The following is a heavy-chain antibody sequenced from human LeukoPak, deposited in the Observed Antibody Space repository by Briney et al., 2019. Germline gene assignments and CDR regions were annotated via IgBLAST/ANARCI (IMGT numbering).Heavy chain of an antibody. CDR1: GFTLSSYE. D-gene: IGHD2-8*01. V-gene: IGHV3-48*03. J-gene: IGHJ5*01. CDR3: ARHNGWFDY. Sequence: AGGSLRLSCAASGFTLSSYEMDWVRQAPGKGPEWVSYISSSGSTVHYADSVKGRFTVSRDNAMNSLYLQMSSLRGDDTAFYYCARHNGWFDYWGQGTLVTVSS. CDR2: ISSSGSTV.